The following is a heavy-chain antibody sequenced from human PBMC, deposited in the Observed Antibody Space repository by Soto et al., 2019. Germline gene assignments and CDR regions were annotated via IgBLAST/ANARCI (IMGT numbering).Heavy chain of an antibody. J-gene: IGHJ4*02. CDR2: LNGDGTST. D-gene: IGHD4-17*01. CDR1: GFTFSNYW. V-gene: IGHV3-74*01. CDR3: ARATVTRTLDY. Sequence: EVQLVESGGDLVQPGGSLRLSCAASGFTFSNYWIHWVRHAPGKGLVYVSRLNGDGTSTNYADSVKGRFTISRDNAKNTVYLQMYRLRVEDTAVYYCARATVTRTLDYWGQGTLVTVSS.